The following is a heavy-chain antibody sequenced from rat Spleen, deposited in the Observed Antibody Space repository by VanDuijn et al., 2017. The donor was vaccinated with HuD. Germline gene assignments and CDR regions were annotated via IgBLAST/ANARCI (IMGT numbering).Heavy chain of an antibody. D-gene: IGHD1-12*02. CDR3: ARLDGSYYYGYYFDY. V-gene: IGHV5S13*01. CDR1: GFTFSNYG. CDR2: ISSGGGST. Sequence: EVQLVESGGGLVQPGRSLKLSCAASGFTFSNYGMAWVRRAPTKGLEWVTSISSGGGSTYYRDSVKGRFTSSRHNAKSTLYLQMDSLRSEDTATYYCARLDGSYYYGYYFDYWGQGVMVTVSS. J-gene: IGHJ2*01.